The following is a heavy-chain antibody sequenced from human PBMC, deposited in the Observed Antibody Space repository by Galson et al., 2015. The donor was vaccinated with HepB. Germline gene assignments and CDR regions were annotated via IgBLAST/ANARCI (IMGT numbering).Heavy chain of an antibody. CDR2: INAGNGNT. J-gene: IGHJ4*02. Sequence: VKVSCKASGYPFTSYAMHWVRQAPGQRLEWMGWINAGNGNTKYSQKFQGRVTITRDTSASTAYMELSSLRSEETAVYYCAVRGDRSGYDYFDYWGQGTLLTVS. V-gene: IGHV1-3*01. CDR3: AVRGDRSGYDYFDY. D-gene: IGHD5-12*01. CDR1: GYPFTSYA.